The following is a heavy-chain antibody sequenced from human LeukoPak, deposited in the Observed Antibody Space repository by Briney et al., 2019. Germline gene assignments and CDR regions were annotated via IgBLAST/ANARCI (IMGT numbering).Heavy chain of an antibody. V-gene: IGHV1-3*02. CDR2: TNAGNGNT. D-gene: IGHD3-10*01. Sequence: ASVKVSCKASGYTFTSYAMHWVRQAPEQRLEWMGWTNAGNGNTKYSQEFQGRVTITRDMSTSTVYMEVSSLRSEDTAVYYCARDLRFGELSFLPFDYWGQGTLVTVSS. CDR3: ARDLRFGELSFLPFDY. J-gene: IGHJ4*02. CDR1: GYTFTSYA.